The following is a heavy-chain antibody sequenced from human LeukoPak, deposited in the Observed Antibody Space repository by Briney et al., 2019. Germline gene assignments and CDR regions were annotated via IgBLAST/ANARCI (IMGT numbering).Heavy chain of an antibody. V-gene: IGHV3-7*04. CDR3: VLDLFSSFAFDI. J-gene: IGHJ3*02. CDR1: GFPFSSYW. CDR2: IKEDGSEK. D-gene: IGHD2-21*01. Sequence: PGGSLRLSCAASGFPFSSYWMSWVRQAPGKGLEWVANIKEDGSEKYYVDSVKGRFTISRDNAKNSLYLQMNSLTAEDTAVYYCVLDLFSSFAFDIWGQGTMVTVSS.